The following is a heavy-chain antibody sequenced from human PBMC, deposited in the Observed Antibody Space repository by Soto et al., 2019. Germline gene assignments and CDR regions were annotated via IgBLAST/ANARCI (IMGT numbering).Heavy chain of an antibody. V-gene: IGHV1-3*01. Sequence: ASVKVSCKASGYTFTSYAMHWVRQAPGQRLEWMGWINAGNGNTKYSQKFQGRVTITRDTSASTAYMELSSLRSEDTAVYYCARVARGYYGMDVWGQGTTVTVSS. CDR3: ARVARGYYGMDV. CDR1: GYTFTSYA. D-gene: IGHD6-6*01. CDR2: INAGNGNT. J-gene: IGHJ6*02.